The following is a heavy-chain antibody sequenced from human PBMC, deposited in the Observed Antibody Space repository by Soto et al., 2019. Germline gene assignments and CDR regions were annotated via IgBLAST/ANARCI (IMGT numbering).Heavy chain of an antibody. Sequence: VKVSCKASGYTFTSYAMHWVRQAPGQRLEWMGWINAGNGNTKYSQKFQGRVTITRDTSASTAYMELSSLRSEDTAVYYCARDVQLLWFGEFFSGPYGMDVWGQGTTVTVSS. J-gene: IGHJ6*02. CDR2: INAGNGNT. V-gene: IGHV1-3*01. CDR3: ARDVQLLWFGEFFSGPYGMDV. CDR1: GYTFTSYA. D-gene: IGHD3-10*01.